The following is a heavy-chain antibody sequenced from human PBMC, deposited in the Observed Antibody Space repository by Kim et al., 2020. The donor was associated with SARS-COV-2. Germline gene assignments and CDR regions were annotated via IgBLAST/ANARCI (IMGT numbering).Heavy chain of an antibody. Sequence: YAASVEGRFTVSRDNAKNTLYLQLSTLRAEDTAVYYCATGNNWSFDYWGPGTLVTVSS. J-gene: IGHJ4*02. D-gene: IGHD1-1*01. CDR3: ATGNNWSFDY. V-gene: IGHV3-74*01.